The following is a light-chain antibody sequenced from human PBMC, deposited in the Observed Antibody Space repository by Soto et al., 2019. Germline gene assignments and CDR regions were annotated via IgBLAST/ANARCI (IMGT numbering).Light chain of an antibody. V-gene: IGLV2-14*01. CDR3: SSYTTSSYVV. J-gene: IGLJ2*01. Sequence: QSVLTQPAAVSGSPGQSITISCTGTSSDIGGHNFVSWYQHHPGKAPKLLIYEVSYRASGVSNRFTGSKSANTASLTIAGVQAEDEADYSCSSYTTSSYVVFGGGTKLTVL. CDR1: SSDIGGHNF. CDR2: EVS.